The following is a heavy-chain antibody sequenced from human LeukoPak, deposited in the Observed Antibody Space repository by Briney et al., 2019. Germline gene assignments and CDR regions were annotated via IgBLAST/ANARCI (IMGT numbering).Heavy chain of an antibody. CDR2: IYYSGST. Sequence: PSETLSLTCTVSGGSISSYYWSWIRQPPGKGLEWIRYIYYSGSTNYNPALKSRVTISVDTSKNQFSLKLRSVTAADTAVYYCARTGHDDAFDIWGQGTMVTVSS. V-gene: IGHV4-59*08. J-gene: IGHJ3*02. CDR3: ARTGHDDAFDI. CDR1: GGSISSYY. D-gene: IGHD3-9*01.